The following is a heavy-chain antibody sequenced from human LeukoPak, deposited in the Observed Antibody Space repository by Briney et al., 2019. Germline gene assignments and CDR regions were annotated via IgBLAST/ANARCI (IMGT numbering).Heavy chain of an antibody. CDR3: ARESPPGDSRGSATWFDP. CDR1: GYTFTGYY. J-gene: IGHJ5*02. D-gene: IGHD3-22*01. V-gene: IGHV1-2*02. CDR2: INPNSGGT. Sequence: ASVKVSCKASGYTFTGYYMHWVRQAPGQGLEWMGWINPNSGGTNYAQKFQGRVTMTRDTSISTAYMELSRLRSDDTAVYYCARESPPGDSRGSATWFDPWGQGTLVTVSS.